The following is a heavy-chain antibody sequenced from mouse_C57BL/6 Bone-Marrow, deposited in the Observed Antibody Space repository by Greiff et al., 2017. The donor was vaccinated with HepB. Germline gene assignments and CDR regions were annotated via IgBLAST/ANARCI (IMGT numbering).Heavy chain of an antibody. V-gene: IGHV4-1*01. CDR1: GVAFSRYW. CDR3: ASYGNYFYAMDY. J-gene: IGHJ4*01. Sequence: AGGGVAFSRYWMSWVRRAPGKGLEWIGEINPDSSTINYAPSLKDKFIISRDNAKNTLYLQMSKVRSEDTALYYCASYGNYFYAMDYWGQGTSVTVSS. CDR2: INPDSSTI. D-gene: IGHD2-1*01.